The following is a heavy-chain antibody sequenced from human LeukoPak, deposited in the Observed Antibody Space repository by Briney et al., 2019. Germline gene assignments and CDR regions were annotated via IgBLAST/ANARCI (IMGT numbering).Heavy chain of an antibody. D-gene: IGHD1-26*01. V-gene: IGHV3-48*02. CDR2: ITSSSDSI. CDR1: GFTFSAYS. CDR3: ARDPGYSRPSSYGYFDH. Sequence: GGSLRLSCATSGFTFSAYSMIWVRQTPGKGMECLSYITSSSDSIHYADSVRGRFTVSRDNAKNSLYLQMNSLRDEDTAVYYCARDPGYSRPSSYGYFDHWGQGTLATVSS. J-gene: IGHJ4*02.